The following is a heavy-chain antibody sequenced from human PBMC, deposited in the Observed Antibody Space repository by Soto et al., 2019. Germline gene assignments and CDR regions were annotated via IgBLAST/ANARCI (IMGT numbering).Heavy chain of an antibody. D-gene: IGHD6-13*01. CDR1: GYTFTSYA. J-gene: IGHJ4*02. CDR2: INAGNGNT. V-gene: IGHV1-3*01. Sequence: GASVKVSCKASGYTFTSYAMHWVRQAPGQRLEWIGWINAGNGNTKYSQKYQGRVTITRDTSASTAYMELSSLRSEDTAVYYCARAKGSSWSTPHYWGQGTLVTVSS. CDR3: ARAKGSSWSTPHY.